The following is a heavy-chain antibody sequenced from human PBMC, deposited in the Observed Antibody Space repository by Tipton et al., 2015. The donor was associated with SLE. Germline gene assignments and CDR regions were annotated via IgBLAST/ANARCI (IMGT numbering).Heavy chain of an antibody. CDR2: MYHDGST. D-gene: IGHD3-10*01. V-gene: IGHV4-38-2*02. J-gene: IGHJ4*02. Sequence: TLSLTCTVSGYSISSGFYWGWIRQPPGKGLEWIASMYHDGSTYYNPSLKSRVTISVDTTKNQFSLRLTSVTAADTAVYYCARFHVKSYYEFDCWGQGTLVTVSS. CDR3: ARFHVKSYYEFDC. CDR1: GYSISSGFY.